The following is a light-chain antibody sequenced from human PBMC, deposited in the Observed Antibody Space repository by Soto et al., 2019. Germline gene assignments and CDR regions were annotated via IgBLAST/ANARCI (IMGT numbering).Light chain of an antibody. V-gene: IGKV1-39*01. CDR3: QQSNDSPFT. Sequence: DIQMTQSPSSLSASVGDRVTITCRTSQDIDIYLNWYQHKPGRAPKLLIYATSTLESGVPSRFSGSGSGTDFILTINSLQLEDFATYHCQQSNDSPFTFGPGTKVDIK. J-gene: IGKJ3*01. CDR1: QDIDIY. CDR2: ATS.